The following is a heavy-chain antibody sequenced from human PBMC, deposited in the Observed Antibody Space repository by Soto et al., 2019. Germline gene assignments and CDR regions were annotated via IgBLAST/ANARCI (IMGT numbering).Heavy chain of an antibody. Sequence: GGSLRLSCAASGFTFRSYTMDWVRQAPGKGLEWVSSISSSSSDIYYADSVKSRFTVSRDNAKNSLYLQMNSLRAEDTAVYYCASLVAAPSSFSSYYYGMDVWGQGTTVTVSS. CDR3: ASLVAAPSSFSSYYYGMDV. CDR1: GFTFRSYT. CDR2: ISSSSSDI. J-gene: IGHJ6*02. D-gene: IGHD6-6*01. V-gene: IGHV3-21*01.